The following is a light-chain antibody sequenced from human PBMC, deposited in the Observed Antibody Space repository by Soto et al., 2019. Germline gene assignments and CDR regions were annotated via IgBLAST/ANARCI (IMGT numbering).Light chain of an antibody. Sequence: DIVMTQSPLSLPVMPGEPASISCRSSQSLLHSNGYKFLDWYLQRPGQSPQLLIYWASNRSSGVPDRFSGSGSGTDFTLKISRVEAEDVGVYYCMQALQSPRTFGQGTKVEIK. CDR2: WAS. V-gene: IGKV2-28*01. CDR3: MQALQSPRT. J-gene: IGKJ1*01. CDR1: QSLLHSNGYKF.